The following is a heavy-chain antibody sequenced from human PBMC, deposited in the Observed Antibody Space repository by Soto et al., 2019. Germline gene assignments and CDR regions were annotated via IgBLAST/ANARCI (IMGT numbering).Heavy chain of an antibody. D-gene: IGHD6-19*01. V-gene: IGHV3-30*18. Sequence: QVQLVESGGGVVQPGRSLRLSCAASGFTFSSYGMHWVRQAPGKGLEWVAVISYDGSNKYYADSVKGRFTISRDNSKNTLYRQMNSLRAEYTAVYYCANDPRRERGWQLFDYWGQGTLVTVSS. CDR3: ANDPRRERGWQLFDY. J-gene: IGHJ4*02. CDR1: GFTFSSYG. CDR2: ISYDGSNK.